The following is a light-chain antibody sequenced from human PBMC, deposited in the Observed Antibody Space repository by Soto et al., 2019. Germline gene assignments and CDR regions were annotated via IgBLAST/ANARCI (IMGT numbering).Light chain of an antibody. CDR3: SSCTSIITLYV. CDR2: EVS. CDR1: SSDVGGYNY. V-gene: IGLV2-14*01. J-gene: IGLJ1*01. Sequence: QSVLTQPASVSGSPGQSITISCTGTSSDVGGYNYVSWYQQHPGKAPKLMIYEVSNRPSGVSNRFSGSKSGNTASLTISGLQAEDEADYYCSSCTSIITLYVFGSGTKVTVL.